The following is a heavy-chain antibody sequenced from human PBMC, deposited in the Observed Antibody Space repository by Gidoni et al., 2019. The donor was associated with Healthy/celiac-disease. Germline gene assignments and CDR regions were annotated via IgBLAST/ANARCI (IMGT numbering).Heavy chain of an antibody. V-gene: IGHV4-34*01. CDR1: GGYFRGYY. D-gene: IGHD4-17*01. Sequence: QVQVHQWGAGLLKPSETLSLICAVYGGYFRGYYWGWIRQPPGKGLEWIGEIHHSGSTNYNPSLKSRVTISVDTSKNQFSLKVSSVTAADTAVYYCARSVATVTTLSPQNWFDHWGQGTLVTVSS. CDR2: IHHSGST. J-gene: IGHJ5*02. CDR3: ARSVATVTTLSPQNWFDH.